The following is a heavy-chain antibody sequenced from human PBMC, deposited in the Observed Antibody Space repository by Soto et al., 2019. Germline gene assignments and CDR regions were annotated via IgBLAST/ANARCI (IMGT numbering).Heavy chain of an antibody. CDR2: ITWNSGST. D-gene: IGHD6-19*01. J-gene: IGHJ3*01. Sequence: EVELVESGGGVVRPGGSRRLSCAASGFRFDDFGMSWVRQAPGKGLEWVSGITWNSGSTGYADSVKGRFRISRDNAKNSLYLQMDSLRAEDTAFYYCARDGGVAVAVDAFDLWGQGTMVTVSS. CDR3: ARDGGVAVAVDAFDL. CDR1: GFRFDDFG. V-gene: IGHV3-20*04.